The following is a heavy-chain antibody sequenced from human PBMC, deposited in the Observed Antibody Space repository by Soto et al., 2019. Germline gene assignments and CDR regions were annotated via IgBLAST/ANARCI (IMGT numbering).Heavy chain of an antibody. D-gene: IGHD3-3*01. Sequence: AASVKVSCKASGYTFTSYGISWVRQAPGQGLEWMGWISAYNGNTNYAQKLQGRVTMTTDTSTSTAYMELRSLRSDDTAVYYCERDGDVFGSDEYYYYGMDVCGQGTTVTVS. V-gene: IGHV1-18*01. CDR3: ERDGDVFGSDEYYYYGMDV. CDR2: ISAYNGNT. J-gene: IGHJ6*02. CDR1: GYTFTSYG.